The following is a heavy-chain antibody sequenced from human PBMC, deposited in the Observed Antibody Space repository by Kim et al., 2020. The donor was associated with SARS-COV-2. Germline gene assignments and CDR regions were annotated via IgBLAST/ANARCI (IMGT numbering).Heavy chain of an antibody. V-gene: IGHV3-73*01. CDR3: TRLGLAAAGGDHDY. D-gene: IGHD6-13*01. Sequence: GGSLRLSCAASGFTFSGSAMHWVRQASGKGLEWVGRIRSKANSYATAYAASVKGRFTISRDDSKNTAYLQMNSLKTEDTAVYYCTRLGLAAAGGDHDYWGQGTLVTVSS. CDR2: IRSKANSYAT. J-gene: IGHJ4*02. CDR1: GFTFSGSA.